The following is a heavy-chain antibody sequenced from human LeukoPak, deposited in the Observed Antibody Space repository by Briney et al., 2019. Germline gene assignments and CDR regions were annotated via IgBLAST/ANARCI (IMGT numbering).Heavy chain of an antibody. CDR3: ARGAYCSGGSCFRFDP. D-gene: IGHD2-15*01. J-gene: IGHJ5*02. CDR1: GGSISSGDYY. Sequence: PSQTLSLTCTVSGGSISSGDYYWSWIRQPPGKGLEWIGYIYYSGSTYYNPSLKSRVTISVDTSKNQFSLKLSSVTAADTAVYYCARGAYCSGGSCFRFDPWGQGTLVTVSS. CDR2: IYYSGST. V-gene: IGHV4-30-4*01.